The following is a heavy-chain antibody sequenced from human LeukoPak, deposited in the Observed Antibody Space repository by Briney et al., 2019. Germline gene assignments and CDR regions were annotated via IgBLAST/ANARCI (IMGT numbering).Heavy chain of an antibody. CDR2: MNPNSGQT. Sequence: ASVRVSCRASGYTFSSYDINWVRQAIGQGLEWMGWMNPNSGQTGFAQKFQGRVTITRENSISTAYMEVRSLTPDDTAFYYCARANDDGYYFDYWGQGTLVSVSS. D-gene: IGHD1-1*01. V-gene: IGHV1-8*01. J-gene: IGHJ4*02. CDR3: ARANDDGYYFDY. CDR1: GYTFSSYD.